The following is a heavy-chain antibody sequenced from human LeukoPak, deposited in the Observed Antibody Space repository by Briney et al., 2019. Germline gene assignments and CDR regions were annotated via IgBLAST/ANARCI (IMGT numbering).Heavy chain of an antibody. V-gene: IGHV1-69*13. CDR3: GRDVTDSLPWYYYMDV. D-gene: IGHD5-18*01. J-gene: IGHJ6*03. CDR2: IIPIFGTA. CDR1: GGTFSSYA. Sequence: SVKVSCKASGGTFSSYAISWVRQAPGQGLEWMGGIIPIFGTANYAQKFQGRVTITADESTSTAYMELSSLRSEDTAVYYCGRDVTDSLPWYYYMDVWGKGTTVTVSS.